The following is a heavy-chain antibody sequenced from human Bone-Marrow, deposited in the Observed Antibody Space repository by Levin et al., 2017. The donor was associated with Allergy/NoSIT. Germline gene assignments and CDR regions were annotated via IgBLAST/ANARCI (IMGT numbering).Heavy chain of an antibody. J-gene: IGHJ4*02. CDR1: GFTFSSYS. CDR3: ARDIVGWGYTYGFDY. Sequence: GESLKISCVASGFTFSSYSMNWVRQAPGKGLEWVSYTGSSNSTVYYADSVKGRFTISRDNAKKSLYLQMNSLRDDDTAVYYCARDIVGWGYTYGFDYWGQGTLVTVSS. D-gene: IGHD5-18*01. V-gene: IGHV3-48*02. CDR2: TGSSNSTV.